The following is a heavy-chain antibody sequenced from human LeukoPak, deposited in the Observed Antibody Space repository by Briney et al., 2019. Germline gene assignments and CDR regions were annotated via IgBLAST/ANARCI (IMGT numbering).Heavy chain of an antibody. V-gene: IGHV3-23*01. CDR2: ISGSGGST. Sequence: GGSLRLSCAVSGFSFNKYGMVWVRQAPGKGLEWVAGISGSGGSTYYADSVRGRFTISRDNSKNTLYLQMNSLRPEDTAVYYCAKDRCSNGIGCLYYYMDVWGKGTTVTISS. CDR3: AKDRCSNGIGCLYYYMDV. J-gene: IGHJ6*03. D-gene: IGHD2-8*01. CDR1: GFSFNKYG.